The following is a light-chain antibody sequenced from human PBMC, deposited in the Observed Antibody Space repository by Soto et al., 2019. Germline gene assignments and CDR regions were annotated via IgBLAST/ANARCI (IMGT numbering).Light chain of an antibody. CDR2: DAS. Sequence: EIVLTQSPATLSLSPGEGATLSCRASQSVGSLLAWYQQKPGQAPRLVIYDASNRATGIPARFSGSGSGTDFTLTISSIQPDDFAVYYYQQRTNWTIPFGQGTRLEIK. CDR3: QQRTNWTIP. V-gene: IGKV3-11*01. J-gene: IGKJ5*01. CDR1: QSVGSL.